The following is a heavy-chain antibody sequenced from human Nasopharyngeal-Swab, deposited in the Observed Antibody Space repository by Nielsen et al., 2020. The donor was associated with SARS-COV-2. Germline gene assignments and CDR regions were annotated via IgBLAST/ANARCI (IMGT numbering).Heavy chain of an antibody. Sequence: GESLKISCAACGFSFSRYPMNWVRQAPGKGPEWISNIRVSSSGTYYADSVQGRFSISRDDAKNVLYLQMNSLSAEDTAVYYCARVPAVAASRIDYWGQGTLVTVSS. CDR3: ARVPAVAASRIDY. CDR1: GFSFSRYP. D-gene: IGHD6-19*01. CDR2: IRVSSSGT. J-gene: IGHJ4*02. V-gene: IGHV3-48*01.